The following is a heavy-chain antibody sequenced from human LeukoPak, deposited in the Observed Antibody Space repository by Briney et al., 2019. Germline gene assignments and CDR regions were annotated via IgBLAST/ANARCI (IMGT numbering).Heavy chain of an antibody. J-gene: IGHJ4*02. CDR3: ARDSNHYYDSSGYYLFDY. Sequence: ASVKVSCKASGYTFTSYYMHWVRQAPGQGLEWMGIINPSGGSTSYAQKFQGRVTMTRDTSTSTVYMELSSLRSEDTAVYYCARDSNHYYDSSGYYLFDYWGQGTLVTVSS. CDR2: INPSGGST. V-gene: IGHV1-46*01. D-gene: IGHD3-22*01. CDR1: GYTFTSYY.